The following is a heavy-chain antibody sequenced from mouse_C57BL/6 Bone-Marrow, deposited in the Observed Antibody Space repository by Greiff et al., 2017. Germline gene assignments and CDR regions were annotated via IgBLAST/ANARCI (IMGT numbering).Heavy chain of an antibody. CDR2: IDPEDGET. V-gene: IGHV14-2*01. Sequence: VQLKESGAELVKPGASVTLSCTASGFNIKDYYMHWVKQRTEQGLEWIGRIDPEDGETKYAPKFQGKATITADTSSNTAYLQLSSLTSEDTAVYYCALDLLWPGGFAYWGQGTLVTVSA. J-gene: IGHJ3*01. CDR3: ALDLLWPGGFAY. CDR1: GFNIKDYY. D-gene: IGHD2-1*01.